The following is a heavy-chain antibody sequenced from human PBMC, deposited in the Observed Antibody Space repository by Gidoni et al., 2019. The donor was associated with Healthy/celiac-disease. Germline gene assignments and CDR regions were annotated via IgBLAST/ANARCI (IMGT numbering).Heavy chain of an antibody. J-gene: IGHJ3*02. V-gene: IGHV3-7*04. Sequence: EVQQVESGGGLVQPGGSRRRSGAASGFTFSSYWMSWVRQAPGKGLEGVANIKQDGSEKYYVDSVKGRFTISRDNAKNSLYLQMNSLRAEDTAVYYCARDPDGAFDIWGQGTMVTVSS. CDR3: ARDPDGAFDI. CDR2: IKQDGSEK. CDR1: GFTFSSYW.